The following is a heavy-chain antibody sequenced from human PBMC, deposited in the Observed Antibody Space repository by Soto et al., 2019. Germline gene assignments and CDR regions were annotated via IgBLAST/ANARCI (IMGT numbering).Heavy chain of an antibody. CDR1: GFTFPNFG. V-gene: IGHV3-30*18. CDR2: MSYEVSKE. D-gene: IGHD1-7*01. CDR3: AKCKEGRNSLDYYYGMDV. J-gene: IGHJ6*02. Sequence: QVQLVESGGGVVQPGRSLRLSCVASGFTFPNFGIYWVRQAPGRGLDWVAVMSYEVSKEYYADSVKGRFTISRDNPKNTFYLQMDTMRSEDNAVYYCAKCKEGRNSLDYYYGMDVLGQGTTVIVA.